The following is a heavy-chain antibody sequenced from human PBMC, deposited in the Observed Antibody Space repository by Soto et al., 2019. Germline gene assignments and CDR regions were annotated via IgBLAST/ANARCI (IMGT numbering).Heavy chain of an antibody. Sequence: GGSLRLSCAASGFTFSSYGMRWVRQAPGKGLEWVAVISYDGSNKYYADSVKGRFTISRDNSKNTLYLQMNSLRAEDTAVYYCEAVGDVYNAVRAFDIWGQGTMVTVSS. CDR2: ISYDGSNK. V-gene: IGHV3-30*03. J-gene: IGHJ3*02. D-gene: IGHD3-10*01. CDR1: GFTFSSYG. CDR3: EAVGDVYNAVRAFDI.